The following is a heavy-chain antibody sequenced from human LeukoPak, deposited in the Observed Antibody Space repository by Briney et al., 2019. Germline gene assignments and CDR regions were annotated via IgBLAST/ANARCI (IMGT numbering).Heavy chain of an antibody. CDR2: IYYSGST. CDR3: ARDGTVGATRNFDY. D-gene: IGHD1-26*01. V-gene: IGHV4-59*01. Sequence: SETLSLTCTVSGGSISSYYWSWIRQPPGKGLEWIGYIYYSGSTNYNPSLKSRVTISVDTSKNQFPLKLSSVTAADTAVCYCARDGTVGATRNFDYWGQGTLVTVSS. J-gene: IGHJ4*02. CDR1: GGSISSYY.